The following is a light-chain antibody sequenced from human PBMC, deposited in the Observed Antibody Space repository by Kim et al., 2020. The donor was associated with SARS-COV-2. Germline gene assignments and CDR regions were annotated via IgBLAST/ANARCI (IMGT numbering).Light chain of an antibody. CDR3: QQDNNLPPT. Sequence: EIVMTQSPATLSVSPGERATLSCRASQSVSSTLAWYHQKPGQAPRLLIYGASTRATGIPARFSGSGSGTEFTLTISSLQSEDFAVYYCQQDNNLPPTFGGGTKVDNK. V-gene: IGKV3-15*01. CDR2: GAS. J-gene: IGKJ4*01. CDR1: QSVSST.